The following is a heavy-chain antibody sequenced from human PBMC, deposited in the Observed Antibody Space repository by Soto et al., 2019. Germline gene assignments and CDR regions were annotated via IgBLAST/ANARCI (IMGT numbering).Heavy chain of an antibody. V-gene: IGHV4-59*01. CDR3: AGYYDYIWGSYTLDY. J-gene: IGHJ4*02. CDR2: IYYSGST. D-gene: IGHD3-16*01. CDR1: GCSISSYY. Sequence: QVQLQESGPGLVKPSETLSLTCTVSGCSISSYYWSWIRQPPGKVLEWIGYIYYSGSTNYNPSLKSRVTISVDTSKNQFSLKLSSVTAADTAVYYCAGYYDYIWGSYTLDYWGQGTLVTVSS.